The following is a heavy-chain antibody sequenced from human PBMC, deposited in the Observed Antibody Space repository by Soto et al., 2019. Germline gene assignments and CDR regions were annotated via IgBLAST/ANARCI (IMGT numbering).Heavy chain of an antibody. CDR1: GFTFSSYA. Sequence: HPGGSLRLSCAASGFTFSSYAMHWVRQAPGKGLEWVAVISYDGSNKYYADSVKGRFTISRDNSKNTLYLQMNSLRAEDTAVYYCARDLTGTIDYWGQGTLVTVSS. CDR3: ARDLTGTIDY. D-gene: IGHD1-20*01. J-gene: IGHJ4*02. CDR2: ISYDGSNK. V-gene: IGHV3-30-3*01.